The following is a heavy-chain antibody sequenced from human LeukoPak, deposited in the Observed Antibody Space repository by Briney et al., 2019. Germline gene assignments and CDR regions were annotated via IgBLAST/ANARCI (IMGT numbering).Heavy chain of an antibody. CDR3: ERGVHIPDTHSMDY. CDR1: GFTFSSYG. Sequence: GGSLRLSCAASGFTFSSYGMHWVRQAPGKGLEWVAVIWYDGSNKKYADSVEGRFTISSDNSKNTLYLQMNSLRAEDTAVYSSERGVHIPDTHSMDYWGQGSLVTVSS. J-gene: IGHJ4*02. D-gene: IGHD3-10*01. V-gene: IGHV3-33*03. CDR2: IWYDGSNK.